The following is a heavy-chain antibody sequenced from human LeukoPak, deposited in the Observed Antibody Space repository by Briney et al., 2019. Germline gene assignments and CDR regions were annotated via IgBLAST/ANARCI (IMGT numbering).Heavy chain of an antibody. CDR1: GGSISSYY. D-gene: IGHD4-17*01. Sequence: SETLSLACTVSGGSISSYYWSWIRQPPGKGLAWIGYIYYSGSTNYNPSLKSRVTISVDTSKNQFSLKLSSVTAADTAVYYCARGDYGDYGFSNYYYGMDVWGQGTTVTVSS. CDR3: ARGDYGDYGFSNYYYGMDV. V-gene: IGHV4-59*08. CDR2: IYYSGST. J-gene: IGHJ6*02.